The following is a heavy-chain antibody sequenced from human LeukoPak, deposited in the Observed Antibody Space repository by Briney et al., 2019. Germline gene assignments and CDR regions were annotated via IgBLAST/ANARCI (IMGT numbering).Heavy chain of an antibody. D-gene: IGHD3-10*01. CDR3: ARAAVGTMVRGVIFFY. CDR2: INPNSGGT. Sequence: GASVKVSCKASGYTFTGYYIHWVRQAPGQGLEWMGWINPNSGGTNYAQKFQGRVTMTRDTSISTAYMELSRLRSDDTAVYYCARAAVGTMVRGVIFFYWGQGTLVTVSS. V-gene: IGHV1-2*02. CDR1: GYTFTGYY. J-gene: IGHJ4*02.